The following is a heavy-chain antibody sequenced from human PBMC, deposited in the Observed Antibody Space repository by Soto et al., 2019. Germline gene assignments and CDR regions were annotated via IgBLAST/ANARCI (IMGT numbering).Heavy chain of an antibody. CDR3: ARGPFMVREYYFDY. Sequence: GESLKISCKGSGYSFTSYWISWVRQMPGKGLEWMGRIDPSDSYTNSSPSFQGHVTISADKSISTAYLQWSSLKASDTAMYYCARGPFMVREYYFDYWGQGTLVTVSS. CDR2: IDPSDSYT. CDR1: GYSFTSYW. V-gene: IGHV5-10-1*01. J-gene: IGHJ4*02. D-gene: IGHD3-10*01.